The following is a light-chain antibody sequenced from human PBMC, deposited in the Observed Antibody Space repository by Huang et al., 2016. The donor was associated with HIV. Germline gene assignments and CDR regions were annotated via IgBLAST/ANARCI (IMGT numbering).Light chain of an antibody. V-gene: IGKV1-39*01. CDR3: QQSYYFPRT. J-gene: IGKJ2*01. CDR2: ATS. CDR1: QRIDAY. Sequence: DIQMTQSPSSLSASVGDRVTITCRASQRIDAYLNWYQCKPGRAPKLLIFATSDLQSGVPSRFSGSRSGTTFTLSISNLQPQDFATYFYQQSYYFPRTFGQGTKVEMK.